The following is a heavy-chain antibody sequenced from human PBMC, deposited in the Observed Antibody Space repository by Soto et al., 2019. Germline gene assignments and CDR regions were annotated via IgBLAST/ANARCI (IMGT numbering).Heavy chain of an antibody. Sequence: GGSLRLSCAVSGFTFSSYGMHWVRQAPGKGLEWVAVIWYDGSNKYYADSVKGRFTISRDNSKNTLYLQMNSLRAEDTAVYYCARVSGLYYCDSGSYDVFDIWGQGTMVTVSS. CDR3: ARVSGLYYCDSGSYDVFDI. CDR1: GFTFSSYG. V-gene: IGHV3-33*01. CDR2: IWYDGSNK. J-gene: IGHJ3*02. D-gene: IGHD3-10*01.